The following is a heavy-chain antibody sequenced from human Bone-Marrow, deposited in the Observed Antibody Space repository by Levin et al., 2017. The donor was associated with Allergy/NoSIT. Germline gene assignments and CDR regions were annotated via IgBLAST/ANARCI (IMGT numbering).Heavy chain of an antibody. CDR3: ASDCTSNSCARYYGADV. CDR1: GYTFTRYY. V-gene: IGHV1-46*01. J-gene: IGHJ6*02. Sequence: SGESLKISCKASGYTFTRYYMHWVRQAPGQGLEWLGVINLSSGSATYAQKFRGRVTMTRDTSTSTVYMEVSSLTSEDTAVYYCASDCTSNSCARYYGADVWGPGTTVTVSS. D-gene: IGHD2-2*01. CDR2: INLSSGSA.